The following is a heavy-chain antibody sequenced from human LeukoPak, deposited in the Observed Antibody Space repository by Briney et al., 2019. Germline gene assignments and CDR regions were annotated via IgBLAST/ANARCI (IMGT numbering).Heavy chain of an antibody. CDR1: GGSFSGYY. V-gene: IGHV4-34*01. CDR2: INHSGST. CDR3: ARPDYYDSSGYFY. D-gene: IGHD3-22*01. Sequence: PSETLSLTCAVYGGSFSGYYWSWIRQPPGKGLEWIGEINHSGSTNYNPSLKSRLTISVDTSKNQFSLKLSSVTAPVTAVYYCARPDYYDSSGYFYWGQGTLVTVSS. J-gene: IGHJ4*02.